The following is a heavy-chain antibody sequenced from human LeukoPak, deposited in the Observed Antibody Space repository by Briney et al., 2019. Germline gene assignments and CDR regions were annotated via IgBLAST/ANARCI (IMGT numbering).Heavy chain of an antibody. D-gene: IGHD6-19*01. Sequence: PGGSLRLSCAASGFSFSSYWMHWVRQAPGTGLVWVSRINSDGYSIGYADSVKGRFTISRDNAKNTLLLQVNSLRAEDTAVYYCARGGVAGGMDVWGQGTTVTVSS. V-gene: IGHV3-74*01. CDR1: GFSFSSYW. CDR2: INSDGYSI. CDR3: ARGGVAGGMDV. J-gene: IGHJ6*02.